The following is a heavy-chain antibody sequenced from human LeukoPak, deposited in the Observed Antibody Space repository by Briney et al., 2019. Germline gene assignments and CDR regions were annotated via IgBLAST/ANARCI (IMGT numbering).Heavy chain of an antibody. J-gene: IGHJ6*03. Sequence: GRSLRLSCAASGFTFSSYGMHWVRQAPGKGLEGVAVIWYDGSNKYYADSVKGRYTISGDNSKNTLYLQMNSLRAEDTAAYYCARDGFGCGGDCYPRNYYYYYYMDVWGKGTTVTVSS. CDR2: IWYDGSNK. V-gene: IGHV3-33*01. CDR1: GFTFSSYG. D-gene: IGHD2-21*02. CDR3: ARDGFGCGGDCYPRNYYYYYYMDV.